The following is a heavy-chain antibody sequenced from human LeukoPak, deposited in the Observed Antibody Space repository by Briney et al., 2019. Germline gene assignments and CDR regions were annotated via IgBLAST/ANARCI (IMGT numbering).Heavy chain of an antibody. V-gene: IGHV4-39*01. CDR3: ATQGSSGWYQGFDY. CDR2: IYYSGSP. Sequence: SENLSLTCAVSGGSISNTGYYWGWIRQTPGKGLEWIGSIYYSGSPYYNPSLKSRVTISVDTSKNQFSLKFTSVTAADTAVYYCATQGSSGWYQGFDYWGQGTLVTVSS. J-gene: IGHJ4*02. D-gene: IGHD6-19*01. CDR1: GGSISNTGYY.